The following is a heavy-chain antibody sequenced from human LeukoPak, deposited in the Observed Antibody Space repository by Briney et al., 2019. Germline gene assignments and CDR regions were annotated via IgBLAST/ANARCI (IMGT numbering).Heavy chain of an antibody. D-gene: IGHD2-2*01. CDR2: VDPEDGET. J-gene: IGHJ5*02. Sequence: ASVEVSCKASGGTFSSYAISWVRQAPGKGLEWMGLVDPEDGETIYAEKFQGRVTITADTSTDTAYMELSSLRSEDTAVYYCATSSIGSGDPWGQGTLVTVSS. V-gene: IGHV1-69-2*01. CDR1: GGTFSSYA. CDR3: ATSSIGSGDP.